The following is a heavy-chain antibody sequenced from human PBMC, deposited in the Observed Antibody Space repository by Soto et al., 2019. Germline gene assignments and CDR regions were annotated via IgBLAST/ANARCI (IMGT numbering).Heavy chain of an antibody. CDR2: IYSSGST. V-gene: IGHV4-59*08. Sequence: SETLSLTCTVSSGSISSYYWSWIRQPPGKGLESIGYIYSSGSTNYNPSLKSRVTISVDTSKNQFSLKLTSVTAADTAVYYCARISGYRTYYFYYYMDVWGKGTTVTVSS. J-gene: IGHJ6*03. CDR3: ARISGYRTYYFYYYMDV. D-gene: IGHD5-12*01. CDR1: SGSISSYY.